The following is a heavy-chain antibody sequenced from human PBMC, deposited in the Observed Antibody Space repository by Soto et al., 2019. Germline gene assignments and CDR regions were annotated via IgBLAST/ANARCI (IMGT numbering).Heavy chain of an antibody. CDR1: GGSISSGGYY. V-gene: IGHV4-31*03. Sequence: QVQLQESGPGLVKASQTLSLTCTVSGGSISSGGYYWSWIRQHPGKGLEWIGYIYYNGNTYYNPSLKSRITISLDTYKNQFSLKLTSVTAADTAVYYCAGGSSKSWFDPWGQGTLVTVSS. CDR2: IYYNGNT. J-gene: IGHJ5*02. D-gene: IGHD6-6*01. CDR3: AGGSSKSWFDP.